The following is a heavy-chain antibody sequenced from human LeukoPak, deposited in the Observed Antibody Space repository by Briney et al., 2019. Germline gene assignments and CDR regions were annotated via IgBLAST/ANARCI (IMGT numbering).Heavy chain of an antibody. CDR2: ISYDGTNK. D-gene: IGHD3-9*01. Sequence: GRSLRLSCAASGFTFSNYGIHWVRQAPGKGLEWVAVISYDGTNKYYADSVKGRFTISRDNAKNSLYLQMNSLRAEDTAVYYCARKDILTNWFDPWGQGTLVTVSS. J-gene: IGHJ5*02. V-gene: IGHV3-30*03. CDR1: GFTFSNYG. CDR3: ARKDILTNWFDP.